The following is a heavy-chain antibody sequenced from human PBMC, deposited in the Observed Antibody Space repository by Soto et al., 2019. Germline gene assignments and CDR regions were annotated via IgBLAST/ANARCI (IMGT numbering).Heavy chain of an antibody. V-gene: IGHV4-34*01. CDR3: ARDKITGLFDY. CDR1: GGSFSGYY. CDR2: INHSGST. J-gene: IGHJ4*02. D-gene: IGHD2-8*02. Sequence: QVQLQQWGAGLLKPSETLSLTCAVYGGSFSGYYWTWIRQPPGTGLEWIGEINHSGSTNYNPSLKGRVTISVDTSKNQFSLKLRSVTAADTAVYYCARDKITGLFDYWGQGTLVTVSS.